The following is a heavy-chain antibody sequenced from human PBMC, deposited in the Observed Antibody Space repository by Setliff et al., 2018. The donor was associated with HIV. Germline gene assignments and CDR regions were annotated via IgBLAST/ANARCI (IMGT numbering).Heavy chain of an antibody. J-gene: IGHJ6*02. CDR1: GGSFSGYY. D-gene: IGHD5-12*01. CDR3: ARGDGYRANDAYYDTGMDV. CDR2: IYNSGYS. Sequence: PSETLSLTCAVYGGSFSGYYWSWIRQSPGKGLEWIGYIYNSGYSNSKPSLKSRVTISLDTSKNQFSLKLSSVTAADTAVYYCARGDGYRANDAYYDTGMDVWGQGITVTVSS. V-gene: IGHV4-34*01.